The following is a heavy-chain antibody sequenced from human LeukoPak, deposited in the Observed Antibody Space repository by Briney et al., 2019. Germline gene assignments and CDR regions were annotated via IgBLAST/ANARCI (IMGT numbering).Heavy chain of an antibody. D-gene: IGHD6-13*01. CDR1: GFTFSSYG. V-gene: IGHV3-30*18. CDR2: ISYDGSNK. Sequence: GGSLRLSCAASGFTFSSYGMHWVRQAPGKGLEWVAVISYDGSNKYYADSVKGRFTISRDNSKNTVYLQMNSLRAEDTAVYYCAKEMSSSWYYFDHWGQGTLVTVS. CDR3: AKEMSSSWYYFDH. J-gene: IGHJ4*02.